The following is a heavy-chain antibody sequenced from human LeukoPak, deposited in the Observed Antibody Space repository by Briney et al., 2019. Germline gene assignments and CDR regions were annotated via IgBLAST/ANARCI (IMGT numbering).Heavy chain of an antibody. Sequence: GGSLRLSCAASGFTFSNYGMHWVRQAPGKGLEWVAFIRYDGSNKYYADSVKGRFTISRDNSKNTLYLQMNSLRAEDTAVYYCAKDRWLRLSGDYFDYWGQGTLVTVSS. CDR2: IRYDGSNK. CDR3: AKDRWLRLSGDYFDY. V-gene: IGHV3-30*02. J-gene: IGHJ4*02. D-gene: IGHD5-12*01. CDR1: GFTFSNYG.